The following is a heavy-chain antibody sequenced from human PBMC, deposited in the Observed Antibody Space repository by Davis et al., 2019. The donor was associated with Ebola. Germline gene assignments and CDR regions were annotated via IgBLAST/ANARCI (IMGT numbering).Heavy chain of an antibody. D-gene: IGHD6-19*01. CDR2: IIPILGRA. J-gene: IGHJ5*02. V-gene: IGHV1-69*04. CDR1: GGTFSSYA. CDR3: AREEDSIAVAGTSPNWFDP. Sequence: SVKVSCKASGGTFSSYAISWVRQAPGQGLEWMGRIIPILGRANYAQKFQGRVTITADKSTSTAYMELSSLRSEDTAVYYCAREEDSIAVAGTSPNWFDPWGQGTLVTVSS.